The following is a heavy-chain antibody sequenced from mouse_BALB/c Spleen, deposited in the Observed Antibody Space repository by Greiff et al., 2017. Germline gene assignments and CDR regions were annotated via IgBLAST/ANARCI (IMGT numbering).Heavy chain of an antibody. CDR1: GFTFSSYG. CDR2: INSNGGST. D-gene: IGHD2-1*01. Sequence: DVQLVESGGGLVQPGGSLKLSCAASGFTFSSYGMSWVRQTPDKRLELVATINSNGGSTYYPDSVKGRFTISRDNAKNTLYLQMSSLKSEDTAMYYCASHYYGNYGFAYWGQGTLVTVSA. V-gene: IGHV5-6-3*01. CDR3: ASHYYGNYGFAY. J-gene: IGHJ3*01.